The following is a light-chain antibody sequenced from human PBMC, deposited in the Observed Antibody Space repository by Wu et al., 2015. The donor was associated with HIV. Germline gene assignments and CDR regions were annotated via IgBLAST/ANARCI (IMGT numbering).Light chain of an antibody. Sequence: ETVLTQSPGTLSLSPGERATLSCRASQTINNYLAWFQQKPGQAPRLLIYDASNRATGIPARFSGSGSGTDFTLTISSLEPEDFAVYYCQHRYNWPLTFGQGTRLEIK. J-gene: IGKJ5*01. CDR2: DAS. V-gene: IGKV3-11*01. CDR1: QTINNY. CDR3: QHRYNWPLT.